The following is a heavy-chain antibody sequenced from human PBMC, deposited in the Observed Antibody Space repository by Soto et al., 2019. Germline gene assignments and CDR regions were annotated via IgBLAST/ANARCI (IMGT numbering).Heavy chain of an antibody. CDR2: MNPNSGNT. D-gene: IGHD3-10*01. J-gene: IGHJ6*03. CDR1: GYTFTSYD. CDR3: ARAVFRGANYYYYMDV. Sequence: GASVKVSCKASGYTFTSYDINWVRQATGQGLEWMGWMNPNSGNTGYAQKFQGRVTMTRNTSISTAYMELSSLRSEDTAVYYCARAVFRGANYYYYMDVWGKGTTVTVSS. V-gene: IGHV1-8*01.